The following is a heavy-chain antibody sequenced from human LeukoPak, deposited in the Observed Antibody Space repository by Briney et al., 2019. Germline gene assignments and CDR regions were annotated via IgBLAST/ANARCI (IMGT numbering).Heavy chain of an antibody. J-gene: IGHJ6*02. Sequence: SETLSLTCTVSGGSISSYYWSWIRQPPGKGLEWIGYIYYSGSTNYNPSLKSRVTISVDTSKNQFSLKLSSVTAADTAVYYCARNSPMPTYYDFWSGYLGYYGMDVWGQGTTVTVSS. D-gene: IGHD3-3*01. CDR2: IYYSGST. CDR1: GGSISSYY. V-gene: IGHV4-59*01. CDR3: ARNSPMPTYYDFWSGYLGYYGMDV.